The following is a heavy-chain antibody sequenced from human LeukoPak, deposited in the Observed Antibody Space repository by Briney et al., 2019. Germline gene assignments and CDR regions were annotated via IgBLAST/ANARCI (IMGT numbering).Heavy chain of an antibody. CDR1: GFTVITND. Sequence: GGSLRLSCAASGFTVITNDMTWVRQAPGKGFEWVSVLYSDGNTKYADSVQGRFTISRDNSKNTLYLEMNSLSPDDTAVYYCARGVEPLAANTLAYWGQGTLVTVSS. CDR3: ARGVEPLAANTLAY. V-gene: IGHV3-53*01. J-gene: IGHJ4*02. CDR2: LYSDGNT. D-gene: IGHD1-14*01.